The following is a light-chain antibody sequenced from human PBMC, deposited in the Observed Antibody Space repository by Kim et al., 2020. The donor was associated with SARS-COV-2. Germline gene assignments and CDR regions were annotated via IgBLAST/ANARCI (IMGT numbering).Light chain of an antibody. CDR2: AAS. J-gene: IGKJ2*01. V-gene: IGKV1-39*01. Sequence: SASVVYRVTITCRASQSISSYLNWYQQKPGKAPNLLIYAASTLQSGVPSRFSGRGSGTDFTLTISSLQPDDFAAYYCQQGFIAPYTFGQGTKLEI. CDR3: QQGFIAPYT. CDR1: QSISSY.